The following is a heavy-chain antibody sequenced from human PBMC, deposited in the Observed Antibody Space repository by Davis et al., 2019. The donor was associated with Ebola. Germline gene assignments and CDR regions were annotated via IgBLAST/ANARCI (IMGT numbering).Heavy chain of an antibody. J-gene: IGHJ5*02. CDR1: GFRFTSYG. CDR3: AKSGDELVLPDS. V-gene: IGHV3-30*02. Sequence: PGGSLRLSCTASGFRFTSYGMHWVRQAPGKGLEWVAFIRLNGDTTYYADSVNGRFTISRDNSKNMLFLQMSSLTAEDTALYFCAKSGDELVLPDSWGQGTLVAVSS. CDR2: IRLNGDTT. D-gene: IGHD6-6*01.